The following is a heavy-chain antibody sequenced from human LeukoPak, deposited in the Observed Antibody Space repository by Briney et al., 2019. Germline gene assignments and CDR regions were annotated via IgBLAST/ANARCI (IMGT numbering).Heavy chain of an antibody. Sequence: PETLSLTCTVSGGSIGSYYWSWIRQPPGKGLEWIGYIYYSGSTNYNPSLKSRVTMSVDTSKNQFSLKLSSVTAADTAVYYCARLIWFGELFFFDYWGQGTLVTVSS. D-gene: IGHD3-10*01. CDR1: GGSIGSYY. V-gene: IGHV4-59*12. CDR2: IYYSGST. J-gene: IGHJ4*02. CDR3: ARLIWFGELFFFDY.